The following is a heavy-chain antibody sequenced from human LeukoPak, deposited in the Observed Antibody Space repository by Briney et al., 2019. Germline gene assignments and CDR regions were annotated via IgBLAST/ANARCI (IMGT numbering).Heavy chain of an antibody. V-gene: IGHV3-7*01. D-gene: IGHD3-22*01. CDR1: GFTFSSYW. CDR2: IKQDGSEK. CDR3: ARVRADYYDSSGYYLGEAFDI. Sequence: PGGSLRLSCAASGFTFSSYWMSWIRQAPGKGLEWVANIKQDGSEKYYVDSVKGRFTISRDNAKNSLYLQMNSLRAEDTAVYYCARVRADYYDSSGYYLGEAFDIWGQGTMVTVSS. J-gene: IGHJ3*02.